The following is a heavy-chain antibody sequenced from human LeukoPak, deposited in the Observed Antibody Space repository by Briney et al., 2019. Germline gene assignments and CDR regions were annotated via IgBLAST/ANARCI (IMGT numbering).Heavy chain of an antibody. D-gene: IGHD2-15*01. Sequence: SETLSLTCTVSGGSISSYYWSWLRQPPGKGLEWIGYIYYSGSTNYNPSLRSRVTISVDTSKNQFSLKLSSVTAADTAVYYCARGSWYSGLDYWGQGTLVTVSS. J-gene: IGHJ4*02. CDR1: GGSISSYY. V-gene: IGHV4-59*01. CDR3: ARGSWYSGLDY. CDR2: IYYSGST.